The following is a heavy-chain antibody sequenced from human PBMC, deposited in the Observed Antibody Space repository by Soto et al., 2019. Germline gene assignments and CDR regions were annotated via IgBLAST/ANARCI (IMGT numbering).Heavy chain of an antibody. CDR3: ARDNVGTYYYDSSGPKGSPGHWLDP. J-gene: IGHJ5*02. CDR1: SGFVWISY. V-gene: IGHV4-34*01. D-gene: IGHD3-22*01. Sequence: AITSAVCSGFVWISYWTGFRQPPGKGLEWIGEINHVGGTNYNPSLKSRVTISVDKSKNQFSLKLSSVTAADTAVYYCARDNVGTYYYDSSGPKGSPGHWLDPWGQGTLVTVSS. CDR2: INHVGGT.